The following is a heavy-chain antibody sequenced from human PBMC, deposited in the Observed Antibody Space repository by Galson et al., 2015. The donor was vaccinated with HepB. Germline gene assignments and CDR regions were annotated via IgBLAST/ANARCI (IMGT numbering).Heavy chain of an antibody. V-gene: IGHV3-21*01. J-gene: IGHJ6*02. CDR3: AREPPHDSMMYGAVVPAYYYHYGMDL. D-gene: IGHD3/OR15-3a*01. CDR2: ISSRYNYI. CDR1: GVTLGTYH. Sequence: SLRLSCAASGVTLGTYHMNWVRQAPGKGLEWVSSISSRYNYIYYSDSVRGRFTISRDTAKNSLFLQMNSLRAEDTAVYYCAREPPHDSMMYGAVVPAYYYHYGMDLWGQGTTVTVSS.